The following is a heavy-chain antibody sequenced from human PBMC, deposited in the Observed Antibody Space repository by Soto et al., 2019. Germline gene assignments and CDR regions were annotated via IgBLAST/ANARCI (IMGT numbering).Heavy chain of an antibody. CDR1: GFTFTSSA. CDR2: IVVGSGNT. Sequence: GASVKVSCKASGFTFTSSAVQWVRQARGQRLEWIGWIVVGSGNTNYAQKFQERVTITRDMSTSTAYMELSSLRAEDTAVYYCAKDPAPVVVAATTYWGQGTLVTVSS. D-gene: IGHD2-15*01. CDR3: AKDPAPVVVAATTY. J-gene: IGHJ4*02. V-gene: IGHV1-58*01.